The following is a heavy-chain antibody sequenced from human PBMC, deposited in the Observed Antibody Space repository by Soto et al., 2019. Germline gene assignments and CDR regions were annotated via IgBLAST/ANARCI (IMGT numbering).Heavy chain of an antibody. J-gene: IGHJ4*02. Sequence: HPGGSLRLSCAASGFTFSDYAMSWVRQAPGRGLEWVSAISGSGGSTYYADSVKGRFTISRDNSKNTLYLQMNSLRAEDTAVYYCSKTSSWYDFWSGSPLDYCGQGTLVTVSS. D-gene: IGHD3-3*01. CDR1: GFTFSDYA. CDR2: ISGSGGST. CDR3: SKTSSWYDFWSGSPLDY. V-gene: IGHV3-23*01.